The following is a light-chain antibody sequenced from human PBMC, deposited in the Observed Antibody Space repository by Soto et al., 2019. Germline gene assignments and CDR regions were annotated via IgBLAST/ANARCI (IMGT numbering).Light chain of an antibody. CDR2: DAS. CDR1: QDIRNY. V-gene: IGKV1-33*01. Sequence: DLQMTQSPSSLSASVGDRVTITCQASQDIRNYLNWYQQKPGKAPKLLIYDASNLETGVPSRFSGSGSGTDFTFTISSLQPEDTAIYYCQQSDNLPRTFGPGTKVDIK. J-gene: IGKJ3*01. CDR3: QQSDNLPRT.